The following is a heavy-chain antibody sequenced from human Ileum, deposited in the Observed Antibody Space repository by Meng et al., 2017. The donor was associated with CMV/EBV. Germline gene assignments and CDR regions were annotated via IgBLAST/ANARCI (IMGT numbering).Heavy chain of an antibody. V-gene: IGHV4-30-4*08. Sequence: VSGDSINSDDYYWSWIRQPPGKGLEWIGCIYYSGSTYYNLSLKSRVTISVDTSKNQFSLKLSSVTAADTAVYYCARVRDLFRYFDYWGQGTLVTVSS. CDR2: IYYSGST. CDR3: ARVRDLFRYFDY. CDR1: GDSINSDDYY. J-gene: IGHJ4*02.